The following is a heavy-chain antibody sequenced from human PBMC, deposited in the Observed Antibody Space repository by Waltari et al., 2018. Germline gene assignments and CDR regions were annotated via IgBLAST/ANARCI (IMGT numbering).Heavy chain of an antibody. CDR3: ARGGSSSWNYYYGMDV. CDR2: IYSSGST. V-gene: IGHV4-39*07. CDR1: GGSISSSSYY. Sequence: QLQLQESGPGLVKPSETLSLTCTVSGGSISSSSYYWGWIRQPPGKGLEWIGSIYSSGSTDYNPSLKSRVTISVDTSKNQFSLKLSSVTAADTAVYYCARGGSSSWNYYYGMDVWGQGTTVTVSS. J-gene: IGHJ6*02. D-gene: IGHD6-13*01.